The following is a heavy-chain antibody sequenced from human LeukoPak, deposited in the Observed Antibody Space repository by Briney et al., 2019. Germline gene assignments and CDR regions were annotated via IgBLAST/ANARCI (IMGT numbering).Heavy chain of an antibody. CDR2: LYSGGST. J-gene: IGHJ4*02. CDR3: AKDEVWRAGNFDY. D-gene: IGHD6-19*01. CDR1: GFTFSSYA. V-gene: IGHV3-23*03. Sequence: GGSLRLSCAASGFTFSSYAMSWVRQAPGKGLEWVSVLYSGGSTYYADSMKGRFIISRDNSKNTLFLQMNSLRAEDTAVYYCAKDEVWRAGNFDYWGQGTLVTVSS.